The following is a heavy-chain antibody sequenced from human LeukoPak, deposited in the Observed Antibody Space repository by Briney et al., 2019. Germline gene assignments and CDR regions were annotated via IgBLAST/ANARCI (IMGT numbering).Heavy chain of an antibody. CDR2: ISTSSSYI. D-gene: IGHD1-26*01. CDR3: ARVSGGKWELLGSLDY. V-gene: IGHV3-21*01. Sequence: PGRSLRLSCAASGFTFSSYSMNWVRQAPGKGLEWVSSISTSSSYIYYADSLKGRFTISRDNAKKSLYLQMNGLRAEDTAVYYCARVSGGKWELLGSLDYWGQGTLVTVSS. CDR1: GFTFSSYS. J-gene: IGHJ4*02.